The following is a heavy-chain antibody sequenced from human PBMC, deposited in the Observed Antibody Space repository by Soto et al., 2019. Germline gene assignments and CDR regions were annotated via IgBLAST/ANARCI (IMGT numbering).Heavy chain of an antibody. CDR1: GFTVSSNY. J-gene: IGHJ4*02. V-gene: IGHV3-53*01. CDR3: ARRHSHGYHFDY. D-gene: IGHD5-18*01. Sequence: EVQLVESVGGLIQPGGSLRLSCAASGFTVSSNYMTWVRQAPGKGLEWVSIIYSGGTTYYADSVKGRFTISRDDSKNTLYLQMNGLRAEDTAVYYCARRHSHGYHFDYWGQGTLVTVSS. CDR2: IYSGGTT.